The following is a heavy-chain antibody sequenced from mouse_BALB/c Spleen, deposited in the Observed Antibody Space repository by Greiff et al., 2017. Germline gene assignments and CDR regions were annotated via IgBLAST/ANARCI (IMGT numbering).Heavy chain of an antibody. Sequence: VQLQQSGAELARPGASVKLSCKASGYTFTSYWMQWVKQRPGQGLEWIGAIYPGDGDTRYTQKFKGKATLTADKSSSTAYMQLSSLASEDSAVYYCARSRWLLHAWFAYWGQGTLVTVSA. CDR2: IYPGDGDT. V-gene: IGHV1-87*01. D-gene: IGHD2-3*01. CDR3: ARSRWLLHAWFAY. J-gene: IGHJ3*01. CDR1: GYTFTSYW.